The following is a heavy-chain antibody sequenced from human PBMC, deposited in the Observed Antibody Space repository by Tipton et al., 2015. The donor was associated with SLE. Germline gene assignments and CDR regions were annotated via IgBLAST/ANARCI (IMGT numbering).Heavy chain of an antibody. CDR2: INHSGST. CDR1: GGSFSGYY. J-gene: IGHJ4*02. CDR3: ARDRSPLIDY. Sequence: TLSLTCAVYGGSFSGYYWSWIRQPPGKGLGWIGEINHSGSTNYNPSLKSRVTISVDTSKNQFSLKLSSVTAADTAVYYCARDRSPLIDYWGQGTLVTVSS. V-gene: IGHV4-34*01.